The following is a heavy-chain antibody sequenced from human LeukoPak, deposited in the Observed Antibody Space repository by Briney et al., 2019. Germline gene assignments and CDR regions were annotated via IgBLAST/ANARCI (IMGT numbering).Heavy chain of an antibody. CDR1: GGSISSFY. CDR3: ARHRGPHVGRME. CDR2: IYSSGYS. D-gene: IGHD3-3*01. Sequence: PETLSLTCSISGGSISSFYWSWIRQPPGKGLEWIGYIYSSGYSNYNPSLKSRVTISVDTSKNQFSLKLSSVTAADTAVYYCARHRGPHVGRMEWGQGTQVTVSS. J-gene: IGHJ4*02. V-gene: IGHV4-59*08.